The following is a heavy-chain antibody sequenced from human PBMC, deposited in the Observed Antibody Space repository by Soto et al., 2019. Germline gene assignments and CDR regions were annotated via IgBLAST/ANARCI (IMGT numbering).Heavy chain of an antibody. D-gene: IGHD2-8*01. Sequence: GESLKISCKGSGYRFSIYWIAWVRQMPGKGLEWMGIIYPGDSDTRYSPSFQGQVTMSVDKSNNTAYLHWSSLKASDTAMHYCARRGSNGAYYYYGMDVWGQGTTVTVSS. CDR1: GYRFSIYW. J-gene: IGHJ6*02. CDR2: IYPGDSDT. CDR3: ARRGSNGAYYYYGMDV. V-gene: IGHV5-51*01.